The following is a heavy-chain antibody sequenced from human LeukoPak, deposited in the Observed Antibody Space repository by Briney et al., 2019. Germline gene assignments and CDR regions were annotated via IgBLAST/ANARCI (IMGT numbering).Heavy chain of an antibody. J-gene: IGHJ4*02. Sequence: GGSLRLSCGASGFTFSSYAMSWVRQAPGKGLEWVSAISDSGGSTYYADSVKGRFTISRDNSKNTLFLQMHSLRAEDTAIYYCARKVGVTYFDCWGQGTLVTVSS. CDR1: GFTFSSYA. CDR2: ISDSGGST. D-gene: IGHD1-26*01. V-gene: IGHV3-23*01. CDR3: ARKVGVTYFDC.